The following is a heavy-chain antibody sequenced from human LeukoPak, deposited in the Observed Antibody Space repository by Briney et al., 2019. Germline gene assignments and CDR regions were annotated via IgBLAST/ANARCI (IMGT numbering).Heavy chain of an antibody. CDR3: ASEPIYYDILTGYYIVGGRIDY. Sequence: ASAKVSCKASGYTFTGYYMHWVRQAPGQGLEWMGWINPNSGGTNYAQKFQGRVTMTRDTSISTAYMELSRLRSDDAAVYYCASEPIYYDILTGYYIVGGRIDYWGQGTLVTVSS. J-gene: IGHJ4*02. D-gene: IGHD3-9*01. CDR1: GYTFTGYY. CDR2: INPNSGGT. V-gene: IGHV1-2*02.